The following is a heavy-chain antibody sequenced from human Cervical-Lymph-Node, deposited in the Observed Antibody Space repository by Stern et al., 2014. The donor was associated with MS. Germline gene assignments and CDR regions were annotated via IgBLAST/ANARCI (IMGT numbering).Heavy chain of an antibody. CDR2: SGSGGST. CDR1: GFTFSSYA. V-gene: IGHV3-23*04. D-gene: IGHD6-19*01. Sequence: EVQLVESGGGLVQPGGSLRLSCAASGFTFSSYAMNWVRQAPGKGLEWVSGSGSGGSTYYADSVKGRFTISRDNSKNTLYLQMNTLRAEDTAVYYCAKDRESSGWNDAFDIWGQGTMVTVSS. J-gene: IGHJ3*02. CDR3: AKDRESSGWNDAFDI.